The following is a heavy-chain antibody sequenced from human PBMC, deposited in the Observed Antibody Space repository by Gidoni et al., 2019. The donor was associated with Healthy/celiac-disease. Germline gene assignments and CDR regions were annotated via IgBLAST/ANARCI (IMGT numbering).Heavy chain of an antibody. D-gene: IGHD3-9*01. J-gene: IGHJ4*02. Sequence: EVQLLESGGGLVQPGGSLRLSCEASGFIFSSYAMRWVRQAPGKGLELVSAISGSGGSTYYADSVKGRFTISRDNSKNTLYLQMNSLRAEDTAVYYCAKDNYYDILTGYYKGLFDYWGQGTLVTVSS. CDR1: GFIFSSYA. CDR3: AKDNYYDILTGYYKGLFDY. V-gene: IGHV3-23*01. CDR2: ISGSGGST.